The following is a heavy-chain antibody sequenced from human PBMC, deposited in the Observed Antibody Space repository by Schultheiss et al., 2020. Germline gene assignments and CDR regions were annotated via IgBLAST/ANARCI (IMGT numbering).Heavy chain of an antibody. Sequence: GGSLRLSCAASGFTFSSYSMNWVRQAPGKGLEWVSYISSSSSTIYYADSVKGRFTISRDNAKNSLYLQMNSLRAEDTAVYYCAKRSLPDYYDSSGYPEYFQHWGQGTLVTVSS. V-gene: IGHV3-48*04. CDR3: AKRSLPDYYDSSGYPEYFQH. CDR2: ISSSSSTI. D-gene: IGHD3-22*01. CDR1: GFTFSSYS. J-gene: IGHJ1*01.